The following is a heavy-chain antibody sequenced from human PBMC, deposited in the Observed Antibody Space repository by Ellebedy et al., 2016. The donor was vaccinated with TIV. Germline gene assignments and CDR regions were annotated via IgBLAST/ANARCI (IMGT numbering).Heavy chain of an antibody. CDR1: GGSVSSGSYY. J-gene: IGHJ6*02. V-gene: IGHV4-39*07. D-gene: IGHD3-10*01. Sequence: SETLSLXXTVSGGSVSSGSYYWGWIRQPPGKGLEWIGSIYYSGSTYYNPSLKSRVTISVDTSKNQFSLKLSSVTAADTAVYYCATSNYGSRSVGDNYGMDVWGQGTTVTVSS. CDR3: ATSNYGSRSVGDNYGMDV. CDR2: IYYSGST.